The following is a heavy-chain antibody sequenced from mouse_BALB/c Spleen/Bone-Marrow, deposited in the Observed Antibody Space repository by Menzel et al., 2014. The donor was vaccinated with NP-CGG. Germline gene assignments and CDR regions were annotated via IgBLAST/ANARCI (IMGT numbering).Heavy chain of an antibody. V-gene: IGHV1-54*01. CDR2: INSGSGGT. J-gene: IGHJ2*01. Sequence: QVQLKESGAELVRPGTSVKVSCKASGYAFTNYLIDWVKQRPGQGLEWIGVINSGSGGTNYNEKFKGKATLTADKSSSTAYMQLSSLTPDDSAVYFCARIYYGNYYWGQGTTLTVSS. CDR1: GYAFTNYL. CDR3: ARIYYGNYY. D-gene: IGHD2-1*01.